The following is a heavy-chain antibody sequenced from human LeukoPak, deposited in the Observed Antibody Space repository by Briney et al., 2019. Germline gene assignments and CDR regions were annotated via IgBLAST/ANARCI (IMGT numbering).Heavy chain of an antibody. CDR3: ARGRGKNYDSSGYYYVH. J-gene: IGHJ4*02. V-gene: IGHV4-39*07. CDR2: TYYSGST. D-gene: IGHD3-22*01. Sequence: SETLSLTCTVSGGSISSSSYYWGWIRQPPGKGLEWIGSTYYSGSTYYNPSLKSRVTISVDTSKNQFSLKLSSVTAADTAVYYCARGRGKNYDSSGYYYVHWGQGTLVTVSS. CDR1: GGSISSSSYY.